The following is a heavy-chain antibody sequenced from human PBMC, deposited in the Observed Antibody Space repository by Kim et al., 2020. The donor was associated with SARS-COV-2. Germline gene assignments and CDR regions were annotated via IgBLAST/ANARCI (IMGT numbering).Heavy chain of an antibody. CDR1: GFTFGDYA. Sequence: GGSLRLSCTASGFTFGDYAMSWVRQAPGKGLEWVGFIRSKAYGGTTEYAASVKGRFTISRDDSKSIAYLRMNSLKTEDTAVYYCTRDEQHYDFWSGYFD. CDR2: IRSKAYGGTT. V-gene: IGHV3-49*04. CDR3: TRDEQHYDFWSGYFD. D-gene: IGHD3-3*01. J-gene: IGHJ4*01.